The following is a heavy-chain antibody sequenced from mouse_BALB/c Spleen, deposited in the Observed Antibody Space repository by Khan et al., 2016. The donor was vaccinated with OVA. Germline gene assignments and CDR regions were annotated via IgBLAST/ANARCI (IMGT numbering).Heavy chain of an antibody. CDR3: GRHGYGGFAY. Sequence: VRLQQSGPELVKPGASVKIPCKASGYTFTDYIIDWGKQSHGRSLEWIGDINPNNGDTIYNKKFKVKATLTVDKSSSTAYMELRSLTSEDTAVYYCGRHGYGGFAYWGQGTLVTVSA. V-gene: IGHV1-18*01. CDR1: GYTFTDYI. CDR2: INPNNGDT. J-gene: IGHJ3*01. D-gene: IGHD2-2*01.